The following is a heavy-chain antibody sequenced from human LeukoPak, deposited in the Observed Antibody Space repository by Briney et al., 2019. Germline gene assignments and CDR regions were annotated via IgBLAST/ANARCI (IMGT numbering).Heavy chain of an antibody. Sequence: ASVKVSCKASGYTFTGYYMHWVRQAPGQGLEWMGWINPNSGGTNYAQKFQGRVTMTRDTSISTAYMELSRLRYDDTAVYYCARPDSYYYYYGMDVWGKGTTVTVSS. D-gene: IGHD2-21*01. CDR2: INPNSGGT. CDR3: ARPDSYYYYYGMDV. J-gene: IGHJ6*04. CDR1: GYTFTGYY. V-gene: IGHV1-2*02.